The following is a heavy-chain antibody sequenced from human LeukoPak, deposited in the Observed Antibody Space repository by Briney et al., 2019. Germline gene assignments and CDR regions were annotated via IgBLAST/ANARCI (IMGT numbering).Heavy chain of an antibody. V-gene: IGHV4-34*01. J-gene: IGHJ4*02. CDR1: GGSFSGYY. Sequence: SETLSLTCAVYGGSFSGYYWSWSRQPPGKGLEWIGEINHSGSTNYNPSLKSRVTISVETSKKQFTLKLSAVTAADTAVYYCARIRGDYYLDYWGQGTLVTVSS. CDR2: INHSGST. CDR3: ARIRGDYYLDY. D-gene: IGHD3-16*01.